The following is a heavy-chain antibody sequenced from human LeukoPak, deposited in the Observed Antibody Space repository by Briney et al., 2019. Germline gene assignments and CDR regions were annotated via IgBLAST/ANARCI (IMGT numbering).Heavy chain of an antibody. CDR2: ISAYNGNT. CDR3: ARGRAAGLQ. V-gene: IGHV1-18*01. CDR1: GYTFTNYG. J-gene: IGHJ1*01. Sequence: ASVKVSCKASGYTFTNYGISWVRQAPGQGLEWMGWISAYNGNTNYAQKVQGRVTMTRNTSISTAYMELSSLRSEDTAVYYCARGRAAGLQWGQGTLVTVSS. D-gene: IGHD6-13*01.